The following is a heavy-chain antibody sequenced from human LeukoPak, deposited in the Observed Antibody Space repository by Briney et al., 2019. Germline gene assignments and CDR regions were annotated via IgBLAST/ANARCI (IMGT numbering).Heavy chain of an antibody. D-gene: IGHD1-26*01. CDR3: AKDWSYQGNYYYMDV. Sequence: ETLSLTCSVPGGSISSYYWGWIRQPPGKGLEWVAIIKQDGSEKYYVDSVKGRFTISRDNSKNTLYLQMNSLRGEDTAVYYCAKDWSYQGNYYYMDVWGKGTTATISS. CDR2: IKQDGSEK. J-gene: IGHJ6*03. CDR1: GGSISSYY. V-gene: IGHV3-7*01.